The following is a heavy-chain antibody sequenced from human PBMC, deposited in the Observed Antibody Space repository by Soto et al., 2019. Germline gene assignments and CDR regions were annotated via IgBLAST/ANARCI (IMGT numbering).Heavy chain of an antibody. J-gene: IGHJ4*02. CDR3: AIRALDSSGYEFDY. CDR1: GGSISSYY. Sequence: PSETLSLTCTVSGGSISSYYWSWIRQPAGKGLEWIGRIYTSGSTNYNPSLKSRVTMSVDTSKNQFSLKLSSVTAADTAVYYCAIRALDSSGYEFDYWGQGTLVTVSS. D-gene: IGHD3-22*01. CDR2: IYTSGST. V-gene: IGHV4-4*07.